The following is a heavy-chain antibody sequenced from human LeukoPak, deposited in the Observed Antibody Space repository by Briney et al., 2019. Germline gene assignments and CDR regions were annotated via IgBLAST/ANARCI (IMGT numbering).Heavy chain of an antibody. D-gene: IGHD3-3*01. CDR2: IHYSGNT. CDR1: GGSTSSSNYY. V-gene: IGHV4-39*01. CDR3: ARLGAGPTYYNFWSGYSSFYFDY. Sequence: SETLSLTCTVSGGSTSSSNYYWGWIRQPPGKGLEWIGGIHYSGNTYYNPSLKSRVTISVDTSKNQFSLKLSSVTAADTAVYYCARLGAGPTYYNFWSGYSSFYFDYWGQGTLVTVSS. J-gene: IGHJ4*02.